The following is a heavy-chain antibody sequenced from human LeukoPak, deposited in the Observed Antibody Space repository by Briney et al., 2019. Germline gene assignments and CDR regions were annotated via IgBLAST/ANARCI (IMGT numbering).Heavy chain of an antibody. Sequence: SETLSLTCTVSGGSISSYYWSWIRQPPGKGLEWIGYTYYSGSTNYNPSLKSRVTISVDTSKNQFSLKLSSVTAADTAVYYCARGGSSSWYRVYYFDYWGQGTLVTVSS. CDR1: GGSISSYY. D-gene: IGHD6-13*01. V-gene: IGHV4-59*01. J-gene: IGHJ4*02. CDR3: ARGGSSSWYRVYYFDY. CDR2: TYYSGST.